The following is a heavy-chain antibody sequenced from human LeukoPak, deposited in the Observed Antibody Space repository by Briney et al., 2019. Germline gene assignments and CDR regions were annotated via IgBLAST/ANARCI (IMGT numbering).Heavy chain of an antibody. Sequence: SETLSLTCTVSGGSISSGSYYWSWIRQPAGTGLEWIGRVFGSGTANYNPSLKSRVTMSVDASKNQFSLKLNSVTAADTAVYYCARYRVGHFGDLYYFDYWGQGTLVTVSS. CDR1: GGSISSGSYY. CDR2: VFGSGTA. V-gene: IGHV4-61*02. J-gene: IGHJ4*02. D-gene: IGHD4-17*01. CDR3: ARYRVGHFGDLYYFDY.